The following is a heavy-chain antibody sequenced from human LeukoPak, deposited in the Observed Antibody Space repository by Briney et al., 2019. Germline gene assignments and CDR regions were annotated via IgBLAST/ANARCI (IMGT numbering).Heavy chain of an antibody. V-gene: IGHV4-39*01. J-gene: IGHJ6*02. Sequence: PSETLSLTCAVYGGSFSGYYWGWIRQPPGKGLEWIGSIYYSGSTYYNPSLKSRVTISVDTSKNQFSLKLSSVTAADTAVYYCASPPARDTAMGGRYYYYYGMDVWGQGTTVTVSS. CDR1: GGSFSGYY. CDR2: IYYSGST. D-gene: IGHD5-18*01. CDR3: ASPPARDTAMGGRYYYYYGMDV.